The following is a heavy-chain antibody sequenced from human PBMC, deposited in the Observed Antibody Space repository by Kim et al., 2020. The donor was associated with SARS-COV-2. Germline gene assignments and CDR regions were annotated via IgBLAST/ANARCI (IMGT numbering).Heavy chain of an antibody. V-gene: IGHV4-31*02. J-gene: IGHJ4*02. CDR3: ARENLAALDSGMLDY. D-gene: IGHD1-1*01. Sequence: PSGKSRCTIPVDTSKNQFSLKLGSVTAANTAVYYCARENLAALDSGMLDYWGQGTLVTVSS.